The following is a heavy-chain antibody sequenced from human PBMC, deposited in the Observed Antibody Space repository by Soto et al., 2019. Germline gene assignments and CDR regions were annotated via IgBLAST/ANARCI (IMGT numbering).Heavy chain of an antibody. CDR3: ARDRRYSSGWYGYYGMDV. CDR1: GFTFSSYG. CDR2: IWYDGSNK. D-gene: IGHD6-19*01. Sequence: QVQLVESGGGVVQPGRSLRLSCAASGFTFSSYGMHWVRQAPGKGLEWVAVIWYDGSNKYYADSVKGRFTISRDNSKNTLYLQMNSLRAEDTAVYYCARDRRYSSGWYGYYGMDVRGQATTVTVSS. J-gene: IGHJ6*02. V-gene: IGHV3-33*01.